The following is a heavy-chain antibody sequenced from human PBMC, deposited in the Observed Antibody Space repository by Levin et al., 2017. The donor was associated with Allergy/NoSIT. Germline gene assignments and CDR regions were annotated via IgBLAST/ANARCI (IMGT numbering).Heavy chain of an antibody. Sequence: ETLSLTCAASGFTFSSYAMSWVRQAPGKGLEWVSSISGSGSNTYYADSVKGRFTISRDSSKNTLYLQMNSLRAEDTAMYFCAKDRTTSRPDPIDYWGQGTLVTVSS. D-gene: IGHD1-1*01. CDR1: GFTFSSYA. V-gene: IGHV3-23*01. CDR3: AKDRTTSRPDPIDY. CDR2: ISGSGSNT. J-gene: IGHJ4*02.